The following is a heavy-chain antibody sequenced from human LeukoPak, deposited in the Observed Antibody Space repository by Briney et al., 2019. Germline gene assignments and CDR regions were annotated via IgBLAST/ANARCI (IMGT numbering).Heavy chain of an antibody. J-gene: IGHJ6*03. D-gene: IGHD5-18*01. CDR3: ARGGYGDYYMDV. V-gene: IGHV4-59*01. CDR2: IYYSGST. Sequence: PSETLSLTCTVSGGSISSYYWNWIRQPPGKGLEWMGYIYYSGSTNYNPSLKSRVTISVDTNKNHFSLQLSSVTAADKAVYYCARGGYGDYYMDVWGKGTTVTVSS. CDR1: GGSISSYY.